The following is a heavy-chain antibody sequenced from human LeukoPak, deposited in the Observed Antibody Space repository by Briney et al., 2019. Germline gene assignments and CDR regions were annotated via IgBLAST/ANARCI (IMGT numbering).Heavy chain of an antibody. CDR1: GFTVSSNY. CDR3: ATDRGWRTSGYYLYYFEY. Sequence: GGSLRLFCAASGFTVSSNYMSWVRQAPGKGLEWVASIKHDGSEKYYVDSVRGRFTISRDNTMNSLYLQMSSLRAEDTAVYYCATDRGWRTSGYYLYYFEYWGQGTLVTYSS. J-gene: IGHJ4*02. CDR2: IKHDGSEK. D-gene: IGHD3-3*01. V-gene: IGHV3-7*01.